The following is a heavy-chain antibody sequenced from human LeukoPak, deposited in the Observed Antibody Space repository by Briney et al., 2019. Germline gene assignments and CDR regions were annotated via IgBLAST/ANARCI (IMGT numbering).Heavy chain of an antibody. CDR2: ISSSSSTI. CDR3: ARDWDGSGSYYFDY. Sequence: GGSLRLSCAASGFTFSSYSMNWVRQAPGKGLEWVSYISSSSSTIYYADSVKGRFTISRDNAKNSLYLQMNSLRDKDTAVYYCARDWDGSGSYYFDYWGQGTLVTVSS. D-gene: IGHD3-10*01. V-gene: IGHV3-48*02. J-gene: IGHJ4*02. CDR1: GFTFSSYS.